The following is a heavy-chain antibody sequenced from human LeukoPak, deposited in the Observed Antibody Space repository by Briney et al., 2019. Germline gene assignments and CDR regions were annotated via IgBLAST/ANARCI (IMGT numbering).Heavy chain of an antibody. CDR2: INHSGST. D-gene: IGHD1-26*01. Sequence: SETLSLTCAVYGGSFSGYYWSWIRQPPGKGLEWIGEINHSGSTNYNPSLKSRVTISVDTSKNQFSLKLSSVTAADTAVYYCARRGGPSFFDYWGQGTLVTVSS. J-gene: IGHJ4*02. CDR3: ARRGGPSFFDY. V-gene: IGHV4-34*01. CDR1: GGSFSGYY.